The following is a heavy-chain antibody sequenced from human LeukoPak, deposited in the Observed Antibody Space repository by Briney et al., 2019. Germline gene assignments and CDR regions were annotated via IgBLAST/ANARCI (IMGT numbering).Heavy chain of an antibody. J-gene: IGHJ3*02. CDR3: ARGLRYYDSSGYYSEADAFDI. CDR1: GYTFTSYD. CDR2: MNPNSGNT. D-gene: IGHD3-22*01. Sequence: GASVKVSCKASGYTFTSYDINWVRQATGQGLEWMGWMNPNSGNTGYAHKFQGRVTMTRNTSISTAYMELSSLRSKDTAVYYCARGLRYYDSSGYYSEADAFDIWGQGTMVTVSS. V-gene: IGHV1-8*01.